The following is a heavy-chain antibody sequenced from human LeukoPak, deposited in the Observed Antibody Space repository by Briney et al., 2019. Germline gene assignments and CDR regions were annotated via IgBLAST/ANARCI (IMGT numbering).Heavy chain of an antibody. D-gene: IGHD3-22*01. CDR1: GYNFTSYD. V-gene: IGHV1-8*01. Sequence: ASVKVSCKASGYNFTSYDINWVRQATGQGLEWMGWMNPNNGNTGYAQKFQGRVTMTRNTSTGTAYMELSSLRSEDTAVYYCARTNYHDTSGASNWFDPWGQGTLVTVSS. CDR3: ARTNYHDTSGASNWFDP. CDR2: MNPNNGNT. J-gene: IGHJ5*02.